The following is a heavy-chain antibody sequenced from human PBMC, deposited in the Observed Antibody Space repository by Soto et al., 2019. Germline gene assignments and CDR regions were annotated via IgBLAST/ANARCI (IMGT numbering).Heavy chain of an antibody. CDR1: GLTFNEYY. CDR2: ISTGGISI. D-gene: IGHD1-26*01. J-gene: IGHJ4*02. V-gene: IGHV3-11*01. Sequence: GGSLRLSCAVSGLTFNEYYMSWIGQAPGKGLEWIAYISTGGISIYYADSVQGRFTISRDNAKNSLYLEMNDLRAEDTAVHYCAGMTIVPLYFDHWGQGTVVTVSS. CDR3: AGMTIVPLYFDH.